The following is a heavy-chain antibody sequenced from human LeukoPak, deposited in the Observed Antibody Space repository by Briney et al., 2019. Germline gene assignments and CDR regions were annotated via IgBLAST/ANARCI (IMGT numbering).Heavy chain of an antibody. D-gene: IGHD3-22*01. J-gene: IGHJ4*02. CDR2: ISGSGGST. V-gene: IGHV3-23*01. Sequence: GGSLRLSCAASGFTFSSYAMSWVRQAPGKGLDWVSTISGSGGSTYYADSVKGRFTISRDNSKNTLYLQMNSLRAEDTAVYYCAKDGGGYYDSSGYSTHDYWGQGTLVTVSS. CDR1: GFTFSSYA. CDR3: AKDGGGYYDSSGYSTHDY.